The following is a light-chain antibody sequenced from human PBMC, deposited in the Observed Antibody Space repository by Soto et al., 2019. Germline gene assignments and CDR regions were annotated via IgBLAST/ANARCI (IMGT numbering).Light chain of an antibody. CDR1: SSDVGGYNY. CDR3: CSYAGSYTFV. Sequence: QSVLTQPRSVSGSPGQSVTISCTGTSSDVGGYNYVSWYRQHPGKAPKLMIYDVSKRPSGVPDRFSGSKSGNTASLTISGLQAEDEADYYCCSYAGSYTFVFGGGTKVTVL. CDR2: DVS. J-gene: IGLJ2*01. V-gene: IGLV2-11*01.